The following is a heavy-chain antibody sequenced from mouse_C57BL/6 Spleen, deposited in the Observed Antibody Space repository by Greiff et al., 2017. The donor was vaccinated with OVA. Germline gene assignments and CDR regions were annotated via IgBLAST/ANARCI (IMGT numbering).Heavy chain of an antibody. D-gene: IGHD1-1*02. CDR1: GFTFSSYG. CDR2: ISSGGSYT. CDR3: ARQGGKGDAMDY. J-gene: IGHJ4*01. Sequence: DVQLQESGGDLVKPGGSLKLSCAASGFTFSSYGMSWVRQTPDKRLEWVATISSGGSYTYYPDSVKGRFTISRDNAKNTLYLQMSSLKSEDTAMYYCARQGGKGDAMDYWGQGTSVTVSS. V-gene: IGHV5-6*01.